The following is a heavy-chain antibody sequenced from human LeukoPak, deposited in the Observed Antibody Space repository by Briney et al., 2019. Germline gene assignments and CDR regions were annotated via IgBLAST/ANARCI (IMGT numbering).Heavy chain of an antibody. J-gene: IGHJ4*02. D-gene: IGHD6-6*01. CDR3: AKAPRVGSIAGRCLGH. CDR2: ISSTSSTI. CDR1: GFTFIAYG. V-gene: IGHV3-48*01. Sequence: GGSLLLSCVGSGFTFIAYGMNWVRQAPGKGLEWISYISSTSSTIYYADFVKGRFTISRDNAKNSLFLQLNSLRVEDSAVYYCAKAPRVGSIAGRCLGHWGQGTLVTVFS.